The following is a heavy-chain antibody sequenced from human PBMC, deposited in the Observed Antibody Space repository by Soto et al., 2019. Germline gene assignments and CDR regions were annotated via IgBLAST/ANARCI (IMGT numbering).Heavy chain of an antibody. J-gene: IGHJ4*02. D-gene: IGHD2-15*01. V-gene: IGHV1-69*01. CDR1: GGPFSSYA. CDR2: IIPIFGTA. Sequence: QVQLVQSGAAVKKPGSSVKVSCKASGGPFSSYAISWVRQAPGQGLEWMGGIIPIFGTANYAQKFQGRVTITADEPTSKAYMELSSLRSEDTAVYYCAREYCSGVSCYSTLDCLGQGTLVTVAS. CDR3: AREYCSGVSCYSTLDC.